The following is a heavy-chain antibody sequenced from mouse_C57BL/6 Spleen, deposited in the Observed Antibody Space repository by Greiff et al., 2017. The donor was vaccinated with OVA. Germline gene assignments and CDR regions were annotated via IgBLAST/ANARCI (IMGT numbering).Heavy chain of an antibody. CDR1: GYTFTDYY. CDR3: ARFPYDYEGLHWYVEV. Sequence: VQLQQSGPELVKPGASVKISCKASGYTFTDYYMNWVKQSHGKSLEWIGDINPNNGGTSYNQKFKGKATLTVDKSSSTAYMERRSLTSEDSAVYYCARFPYDYEGLHWYVEVWGTGTTVTVSS. J-gene: IGHJ1*03. CDR2: INPNNGGT. D-gene: IGHD2-4*01. V-gene: IGHV1-26*01.